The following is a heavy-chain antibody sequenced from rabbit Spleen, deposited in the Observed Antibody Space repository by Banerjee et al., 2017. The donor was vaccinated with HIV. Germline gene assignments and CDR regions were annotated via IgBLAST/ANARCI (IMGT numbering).Heavy chain of an antibody. CDR2: INIITGKS. J-gene: IGHJ4*01. CDR3: ARDLVVVIGWNFNL. Sequence: QEQLVESGGGLVKPGASLTITCKASGLGFSTNYWICWVRQAPGKGLEWIACINIITGKSVYASWASGRLIMSRTSSTTVTLKMTSLTAADTATYFCARDLVVVIGWNFNLWGQGTLVTVS. V-gene: IGHV1S45*01. CDR1: GLGFSTNYW. D-gene: IGHD8-1*01.